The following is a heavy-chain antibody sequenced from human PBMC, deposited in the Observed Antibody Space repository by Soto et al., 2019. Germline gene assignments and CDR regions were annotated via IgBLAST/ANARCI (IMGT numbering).Heavy chain of an antibody. CDR2: INPSGGST. V-gene: IGHV1-46*03. CDR3: ARVTDYGGKHGPFDY. Sequence: ASAKVSCEASGDSVTSYDMHWVRQAPGQGLEWMGIINPSGGSTSYAQKFQGRVTMTRDTSTSTVYMELSSLRSEDTAVYYCARVTDYGGKHGPFDYWGQGTLVTVSS. CDR1: GDSVTSYD. D-gene: IGHD4-17*01. J-gene: IGHJ4*02.